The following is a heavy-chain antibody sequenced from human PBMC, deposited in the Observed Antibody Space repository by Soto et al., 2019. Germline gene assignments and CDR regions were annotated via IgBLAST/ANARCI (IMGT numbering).Heavy chain of an antibody. Sequence: QVQLVQSGAEVKKPGSSVKVSCKASGGTFSSYAISWVRQAPGQGLEWMGGIIPIFGTANYAQKFQGRVTTTADESTSTAYMELSSLRSEDTAVYYCARDQGSGSYYIYYYYGMDVWGQGTTVTVSS. V-gene: IGHV1-69*01. CDR3: ARDQGSGSYYIYYYYGMDV. CDR1: GGTFSSYA. CDR2: IIPIFGTA. D-gene: IGHD1-26*01. J-gene: IGHJ6*02.